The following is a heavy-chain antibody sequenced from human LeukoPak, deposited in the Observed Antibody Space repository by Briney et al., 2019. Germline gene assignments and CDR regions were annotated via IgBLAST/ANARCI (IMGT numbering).Heavy chain of an antibody. CDR1: GGSVSSGSYY. CDR3: ARAGGYYDSSGYEVDAFDI. CDR2: IYYSGST. J-gene: IGHJ3*02. D-gene: IGHD3-22*01. V-gene: IGHV4-61*01. Sequence: SETLSLTCTVSGGSVSSGSYYWSWIRQPPGKGLEWIGYIYYSGSTNYNPSLKSRVTISVDTSKNQFSLKLSSVTAADTAVYYCARAGGYYDSSGYEVDAFDIWGQGTMVTVSS.